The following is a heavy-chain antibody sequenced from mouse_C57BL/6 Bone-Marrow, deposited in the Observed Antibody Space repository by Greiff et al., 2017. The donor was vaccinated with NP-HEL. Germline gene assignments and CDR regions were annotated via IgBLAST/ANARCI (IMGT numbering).Heavy chain of an antibody. CDR3: ARDAMDY. CDR2: IDPSDSYT. V-gene: IGHV1-69*01. Sequence: QVQLQQPGAELVMPGASVKLSCKASGYTFTSYWMHWVKQRPGQGLEWIGEIDPSDSYTNYNQKFKGKSTLTVDKSSSPAYMQLSSLTSEDSAVYYCARDAMDYWGQGTSVTVSS. J-gene: IGHJ4*01. CDR1: GYTFTSYW.